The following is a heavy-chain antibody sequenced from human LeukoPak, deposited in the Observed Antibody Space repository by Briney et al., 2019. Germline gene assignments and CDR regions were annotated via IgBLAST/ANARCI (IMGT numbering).Heavy chain of an antibody. D-gene: IGHD4-11*01. V-gene: IGHV4-4*02. CDR2: IYHSGST. Sequence: SGTLSLTCAVSGGSISSSNWWSWVRQPPGKGLEWIGEIYHSGSTNYNPSLKSQVTISVDTSKNQFSLKLSSVTAADTAVYYCARYSNYSPGYYMDVWGKGTTVTVSS. CDR3: ARYSNYSPGYYMDV. CDR1: GGSISSSNW. J-gene: IGHJ6*03.